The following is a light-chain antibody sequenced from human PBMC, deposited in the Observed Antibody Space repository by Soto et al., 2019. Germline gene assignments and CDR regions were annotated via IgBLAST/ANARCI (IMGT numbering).Light chain of an antibody. CDR2: KAS. CDR1: QDISSY. V-gene: IGKV1-5*03. Sequence: DIQLTQSPSFLSASVGDRVTVTCRSSQDISSYLAWYQQKPGKAPKIVIYKASTLKSGVPSRFSGSGSGTEFTLTISSLQPDDFATYYCQHYNSYSEAFGQGTKVELK. J-gene: IGKJ1*01. CDR3: QHYNSYSEA.